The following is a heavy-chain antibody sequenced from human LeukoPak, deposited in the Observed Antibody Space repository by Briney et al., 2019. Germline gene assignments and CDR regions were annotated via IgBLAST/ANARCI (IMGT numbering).Heavy chain of an antibody. D-gene: IGHD4-23*01. J-gene: IGHJ4*02. CDR2: ISGNGGST. CDR1: GFTFNNYA. Sequence: GGSLRLSCAASGFTFNNYAMSWVRQAPGKGLEWLSGISGNGGSTYYADSVKGRFTISRDNSKNTVYLQINSLRAEDTAVYFCARYSGGESGFDYWGQGTLVTVSS. CDR3: ARYSGGESGFDY. V-gene: IGHV3-23*01.